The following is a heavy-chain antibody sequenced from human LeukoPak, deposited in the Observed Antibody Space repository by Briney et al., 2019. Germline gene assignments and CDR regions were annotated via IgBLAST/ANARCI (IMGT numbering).Heavy chain of an antibody. V-gene: IGHV3-23*01. CDR2: ISGSGGST. CDR3: AKDLSGDGYNYDLNFDC. CDR1: GFTFSSYA. D-gene: IGHD5-24*01. J-gene: IGHJ4*02. Sequence: SGGSLRLSCAASGFTFSSYAMSWVRQAPGKGLEWVSAISGSGGSTYYADSVKGRFTISRDNSKNTLYLQMNSLRAEDTAVYYCAKDLSGDGYNYDLNFDCWGQGTLVTVSS.